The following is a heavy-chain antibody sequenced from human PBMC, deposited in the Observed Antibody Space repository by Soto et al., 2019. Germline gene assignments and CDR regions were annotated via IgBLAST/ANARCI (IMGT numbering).Heavy chain of an antibody. CDR3: ARDIRISVSWYYIDY. CDR2: IWYDGNKK. V-gene: IGHV3-33*01. Sequence: GGSLRLSCAASGFTFRDYGMHWVRQTPAKGLEWVAVIWYDGNKKYYADAVKGRFTISRDNSRSTVYLQMNNLRAEDTAVYYCARDIRISVSWYYIDYWGKGTLVTVSS. CDR1: GFTFRDYG. D-gene: IGHD6-13*01. J-gene: IGHJ4*02.